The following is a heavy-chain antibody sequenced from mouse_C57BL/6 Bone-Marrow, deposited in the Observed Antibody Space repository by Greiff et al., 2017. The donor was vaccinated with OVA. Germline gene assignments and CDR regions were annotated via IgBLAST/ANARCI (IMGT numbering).Heavy chain of an antibody. CDR3: ARPGGFAY. Sequence: EVQLQQSGPELVKPGASVKISCKASGYTFTDYYMNWVKQSPGQSLEWIGDINPNNGGTSYNQKFKGKATLTVDKSSSTAYMELRSLTSEDSAVYYCARPGGFAYWGQGTLVTVSA. CDR1: GYTFTDYY. J-gene: IGHJ3*01. CDR2: INPNNGGT. V-gene: IGHV1-26*01.